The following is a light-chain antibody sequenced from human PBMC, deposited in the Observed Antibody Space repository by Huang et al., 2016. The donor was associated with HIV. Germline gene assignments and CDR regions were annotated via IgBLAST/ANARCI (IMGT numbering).Light chain of an antibody. CDR1: QNLGDN. V-gene: IGKV3-15*01. CDR3: QQFNNWPPRFT. CDR2: GAS. J-gene: IGKJ3*01. Sequence: EIVMTQSPATLSVSPGERATLSCRASQNLGDNLTWYQHKPGQAPRLLIYGASTRATGIPPRCSGSGSGTEFTLTISGLESEDFAVYYCQQFNNWPPRFTFGPGTTVDVK.